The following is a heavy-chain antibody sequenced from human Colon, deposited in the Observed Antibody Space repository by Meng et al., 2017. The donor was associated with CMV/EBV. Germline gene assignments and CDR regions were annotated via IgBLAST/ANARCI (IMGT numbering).Heavy chain of an antibody. CDR1: AYTFTSYA. V-gene: IGHV1-3*01. CDR2: IRAGNGDT. J-gene: IGHJ4*02. CDR3: ARVPVGTSRYYTSDY. D-gene: IGHD3-3*01. Sequence: SAYTFTSYARHWVRQATGQRREWMRWIRAGNGDTKYSQKVKGRLTITSDTSASTAYMELSSLRAEDTAIYFCARVPVGTSRYYTSDYWGQGTLVTVSS.